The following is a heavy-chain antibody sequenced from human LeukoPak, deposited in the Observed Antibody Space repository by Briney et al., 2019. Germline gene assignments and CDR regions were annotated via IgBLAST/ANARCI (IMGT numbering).Heavy chain of an antibody. CDR1: GFTFSSYS. V-gene: IGHV3-48*01. CDR3: ASHIAVALENELDY. D-gene: IGHD6-19*01. CDR2: ISSSSSTI. J-gene: IGHJ4*02. Sequence: GGSLRLSCAASGFTFSSYSMNWVRQAPGKGLEWVSYISSSSSTIYYADSVKGRFTISRDNAKNSLYLQMNSLRAEDTAVYYCASHIAVALENELDYWGQGTLVTVSS.